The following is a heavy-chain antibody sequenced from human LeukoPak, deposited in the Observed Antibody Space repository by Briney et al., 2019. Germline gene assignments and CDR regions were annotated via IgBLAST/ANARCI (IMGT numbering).Heavy chain of an antibody. V-gene: IGHV3-30*02. D-gene: IGHD2-2*01. CDR2: IRYDGSNK. Sequence: PGGSLRLSCAASGFTFDDYGMSWVRQAPGKGLEWVAFIRYDGSNKYYADSVKGRFTISRDNSKNTLYLQMNSLRAEDTAVYYCAKDGVDRDIVVVPADGYYMDVWGKGTTVTISS. J-gene: IGHJ6*03. CDR3: AKDGVDRDIVVVPADGYYMDV. CDR1: GFTFDDYG.